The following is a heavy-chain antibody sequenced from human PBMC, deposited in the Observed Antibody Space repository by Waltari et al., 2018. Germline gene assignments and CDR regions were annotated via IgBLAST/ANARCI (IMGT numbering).Heavy chain of an antibody. D-gene: IGHD2-15*01. CDR2: ISYDGSNK. V-gene: IGHV3-30*01. J-gene: IGHJ4*02. CDR3: ARGDWAVAATQVDY. Sequence: QVQLVESGGGVVQPGRSLRLSCAASGFPFSRYAMHWVRQAPGKGLEWVAVISYDGSNKYYADSVKGRFTISRDNSKNTLYLQMNSLRAEDTAVYYCARGDWAVAATQVDYWGQGTLVTVSS. CDR1: GFPFSRYA.